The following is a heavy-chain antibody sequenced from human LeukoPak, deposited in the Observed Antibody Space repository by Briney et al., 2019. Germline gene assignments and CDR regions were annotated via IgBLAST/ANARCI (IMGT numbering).Heavy chain of an antibody. J-gene: IGHJ3*02. Sequence: GGSLRRSCAASGFTFSSNAMSWVRQAPGKGLEGVSALSGSDGITHYSVSVRGRFTIPSNNSKNTLYLQTNSLRVAETAVYYCATDILRWAFDIWGQGTMVTVSS. CDR3: ATDILRWAFDI. CDR1: GFTFSSNA. CDR2: LSGSDGIT. V-gene: IGHV3-23*01. D-gene: IGHD4-23*01.